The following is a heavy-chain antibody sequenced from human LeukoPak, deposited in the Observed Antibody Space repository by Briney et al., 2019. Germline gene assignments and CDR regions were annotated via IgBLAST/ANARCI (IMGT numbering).Heavy chain of an antibody. Sequence: GASVKVSCKASGGTFSSYAISWVRQAPGQGLEWMGGIIPIFGTANYAQKFQGRVTITADESTSTAYMELSSLRSEDTAVYYCASRLPEGDYGLDSWGQGTLVTVSS. CDR2: IIPIFGTA. CDR3: ASRLPEGDYGLDS. V-gene: IGHV1-69*13. D-gene: IGHD4-17*01. CDR1: GGTFSSYA. J-gene: IGHJ4*02.